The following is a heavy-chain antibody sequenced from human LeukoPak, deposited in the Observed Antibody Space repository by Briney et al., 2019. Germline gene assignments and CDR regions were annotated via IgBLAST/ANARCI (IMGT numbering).Heavy chain of an antibody. Sequence: GGSLRLSCAASGFTFSSYGMSWVRQAPGKGLEWVSAISGSGGSTYYADSVKGRFTISRDNSKNTLYLQMNSLRAEDTAVYYRATSMVRGVHFYYYYYMDVWGKGTTVTISS. CDR3: ATSMVRGVHFYYYYYMDV. CDR2: ISGSGGST. V-gene: IGHV3-23*01. D-gene: IGHD3-10*01. J-gene: IGHJ6*03. CDR1: GFTFSSYG.